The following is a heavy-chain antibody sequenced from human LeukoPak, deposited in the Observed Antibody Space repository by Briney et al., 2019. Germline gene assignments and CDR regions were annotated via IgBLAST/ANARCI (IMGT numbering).Heavy chain of an antibody. V-gene: IGHV3-11*01. CDR2: ISGSGDRI. Sequence: GGSLRLSCAASGFTFNDYYMSWIRQAPGEGLEWISYISGSGDRIYYADSVKGRFTISGDNAKNSLYLQLNSLRAEDTAVYYCARDYAWDSYGLVLDSWGQGALVTVSS. CDR1: GFTFNDYY. CDR3: ARDYAWDSYGLVLDS. J-gene: IGHJ4*02. D-gene: IGHD3-16*02.